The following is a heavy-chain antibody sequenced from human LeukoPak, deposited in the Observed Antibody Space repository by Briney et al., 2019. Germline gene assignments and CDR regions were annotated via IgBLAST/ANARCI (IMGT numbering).Heavy chain of an antibody. Sequence: SETLSLTCTVSGGSTSSYYWVWIRQPAGKGLEWIGRIYTSGIIYYKPSLKSRVTMSVDTSKNQFSLKLSSVTAADTAVYDCARGSSSWHYLDRWGQGTLVTVSS. V-gene: IGHV4-4*07. CDR1: GGSTSSYY. J-gene: IGHJ4*02. D-gene: IGHD6-13*01. CDR3: ARGSSSWHYLDR. CDR2: IYTSGII.